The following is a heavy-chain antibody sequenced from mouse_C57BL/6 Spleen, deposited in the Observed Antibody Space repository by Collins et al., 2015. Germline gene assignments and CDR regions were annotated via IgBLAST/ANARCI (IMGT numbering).Heavy chain of an antibody. CDR2: INPYNGDT. J-gene: IGHJ4*01. CDR1: GYSFTGYF. CDR3: ARREDYTYAMDY. D-gene: IGHD2-4*01. V-gene: IGHV1-20*01. Sequence: EVQLQQSGPELVKPGDSVKISCKASGYSFTGYFMNWVMQSHGKSLEWIGRINPYNGDTFYNQKFKGKATLTVDKSSSTAHMELRSLTSEDSAVYYCARREDYTYAMDYWGQGTSVTVSS.